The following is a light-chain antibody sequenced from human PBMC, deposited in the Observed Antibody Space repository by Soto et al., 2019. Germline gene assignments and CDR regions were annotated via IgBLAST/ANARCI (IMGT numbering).Light chain of an antibody. J-gene: IGLJ3*02. V-gene: IGLV2-14*01. CDR2: EVS. CDR3: ATWDHSLSAGV. Sequence: QSVLTQPASVSGSPGQSITISCTGSISAVGGYYYVSWYQQHPGKAPKLMIYEVSNRPSGVSNRFSGSKSGNTASLTISGLQAEDEADYYCATWDHSLSAGVFGGGTKLTVL. CDR1: ISAVGGYYY.